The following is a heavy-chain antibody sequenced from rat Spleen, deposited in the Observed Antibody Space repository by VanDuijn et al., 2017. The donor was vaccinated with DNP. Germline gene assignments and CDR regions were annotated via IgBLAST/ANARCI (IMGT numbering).Heavy chain of an antibody. V-gene: IGHV5-22*01. CDR1: GFSFSDYY. J-gene: IGHJ2*01. CDR3: ARWSKSGYSFDY. CDR2: IRYDGGST. D-gene: IGHD4-3*01. Sequence: EVQLVESGGGLVQPGRSLKLSCAASGFSFSDYYMAWVRQAPTKGLEWVAYIRYDGGSTYYGDSVKGRFTVSRDNAKSTLYLQMNSLRSEDMATYYCARWSKSGYSFDYWGQGVMVTVSS.